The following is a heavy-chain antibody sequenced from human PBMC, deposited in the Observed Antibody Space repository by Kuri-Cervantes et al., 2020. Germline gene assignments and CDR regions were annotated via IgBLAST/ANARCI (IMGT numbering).Heavy chain of an antibody. V-gene: IGHV3-33*08. J-gene: IGHJ4*02. CDR3: ASSRVYDYIWGSYRHAPGFDY. D-gene: IGHD3-16*02. Sequence: GGSLRLSCAASGFTFSSYAMHWVRQAPGKGLEWVAVIWYDGSNKYYADSVKGRFTISRDNSKNTLYLQMNSLRAEDTAVYYCASSRVYDYIWGSYRHAPGFDYWGQGTLVTVSS. CDR1: GFTFSSYA. CDR2: IWYDGSNK.